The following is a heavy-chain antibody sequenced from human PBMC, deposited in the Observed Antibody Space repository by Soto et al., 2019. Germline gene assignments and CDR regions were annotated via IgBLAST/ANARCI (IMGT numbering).Heavy chain of an antibody. CDR3: AKEPKNYYDSSGYYLRFDY. J-gene: IGHJ4*02. V-gene: IGHV3-23*01. D-gene: IGHD3-22*01. CDR2: ISGSGGST. Sequence: GGSLRLSCAASGFTFSDYYMSWIRQAPGKGLEWVSAISGSGGSTYYADSVKGRFTISRDNSKNTLYLQMNSLRAEDTAVYYCAKEPKNYYDSSGYYLRFDYWGQGTLVTVSS. CDR1: GFTFSDYY.